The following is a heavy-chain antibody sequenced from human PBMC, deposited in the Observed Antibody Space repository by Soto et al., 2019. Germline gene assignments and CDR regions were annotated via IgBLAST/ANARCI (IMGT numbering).Heavy chain of an antibody. V-gene: IGHV1-8*01. CDR2: MNPNSGNT. CDR3: ARATRGGYDSY. D-gene: IGHD5-12*01. CDR1: GYTFTRYD. Sequence: ASVKVSCKASGYTFTRYDINWVRQATGQGLEWMGWMNPNSGNTGNAQKLQGRVTMTTDTSTSTAYMELRSLRSDDTAVYYCARATRGGYDSYWGQGTLVTVSS. J-gene: IGHJ4*02.